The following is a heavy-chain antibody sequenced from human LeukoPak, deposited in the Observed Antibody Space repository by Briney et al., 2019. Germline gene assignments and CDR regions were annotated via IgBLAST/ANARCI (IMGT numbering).Heavy chain of an antibody. V-gene: IGHV3-48*02. D-gene: IGHD2-2*01. CDR2: ISSSSTAI. CDR1: GFTFSSYG. CDR3: AREGPAAMWGSPLDY. Sequence: PGGSLRLSCAASGFTFSSYGMNWVRQAPGKGLEWVSYISSSSTAIDSADSVKGRFTISRDNAKNSLFLQMNSLRDEDTAVYYCAREGPAAMWGSPLDYWGQGTLVTVSS. J-gene: IGHJ4*02.